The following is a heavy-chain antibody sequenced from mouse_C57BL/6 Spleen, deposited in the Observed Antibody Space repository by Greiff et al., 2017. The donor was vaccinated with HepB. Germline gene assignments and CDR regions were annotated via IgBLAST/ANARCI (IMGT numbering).Heavy chain of an antibody. CDR1: GYTFTDYY. D-gene: IGHD3-2*02. CDR2: INPNNGGT. CDR3: ARAQGQLRLRGPFAY. Sequence: EVQLQQSGPELVKPGASVKISCKASGYTFTDYYMNWVKQSHGKSLEWIGDINPNNGGTSYNQKFKGKATLTVDKSSSTAYMELRSLTSEDSAVYYCARAQGQLRLRGPFAYWGQGTLVTVSA. V-gene: IGHV1-26*01. J-gene: IGHJ3*01.